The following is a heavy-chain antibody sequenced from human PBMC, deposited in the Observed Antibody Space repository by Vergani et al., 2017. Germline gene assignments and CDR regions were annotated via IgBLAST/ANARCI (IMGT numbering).Heavy chain of an antibody. Sequence: QVQLVESGGGVVQPGRSLRLSCAASGFTFNQYGMHWVRQAPGKGLEWVAVTWYDGNNKQYADSVKGRFTISRDNSKSTMYLQMNSLRDEDTGVYYCARDPLTYSSSWFDYWGQGTLVTVSS. CDR2: TWYDGNNK. D-gene: IGHD6-13*01. CDR3: ARDPLTYSSSWFDY. V-gene: IGHV3-33*01. CDR1: GFTFNQYG. J-gene: IGHJ4*02.